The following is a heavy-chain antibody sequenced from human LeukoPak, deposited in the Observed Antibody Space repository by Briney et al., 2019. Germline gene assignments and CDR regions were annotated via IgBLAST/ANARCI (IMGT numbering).Heavy chain of an antibody. CDR3: ARFFRQQNYWYLDV. V-gene: IGHV4-4*07. Sequence: PSETLSLTCTVSGGSIRSGYWSWIRQPAGKGLEWIGRIYTSGTTNYNPSLKSRVTKSVDTSENQFSLTLNSVTAADTAVYYCARFFRQQNYWYLDVWGRGILVTVSS. CDR1: GGSIRSGY. D-gene: IGHD6-13*01. J-gene: IGHJ2*01. CDR2: IYTSGTT.